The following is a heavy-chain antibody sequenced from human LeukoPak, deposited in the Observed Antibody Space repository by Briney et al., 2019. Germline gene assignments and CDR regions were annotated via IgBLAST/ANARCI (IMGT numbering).Heavy chain of an antibody. V-gene: IGHV3-48*01. CDR2: ISSSSSTI. Sequence: GPSLRISCAASGLTFSSYSMNWFRQAPGNWLDWNSYISSSSSTIYYADSVKGRFTISRDNAKNSLYLQMNSLRAEDTAVYFFFKAGDGIRYFDWLPSAGAFDIWGQGTMVTVSS. D-gene: IGHD3-9*01. CDR3: FKAGDGIRYFDWLPSAGAFDI. J-gene: IGHJ3*02. CDR1: GLTFSSYS.